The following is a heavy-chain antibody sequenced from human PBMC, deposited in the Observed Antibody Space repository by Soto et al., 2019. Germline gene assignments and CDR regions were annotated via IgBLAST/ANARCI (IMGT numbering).Heavy chain of an antibody. V-gene: IGHV4-59*01. Sequence: PSETLSLTCTVSGGSISSYYWSWIRQPPGKGLEWIGYIYYSGSTNYNPSLKSRVTISVDTSKNQFSPKLSSVTAADTAVYYCAREGVDFWSGPTGLSELDHWGQRTPVTVSS. D-gene: IGHD3-3*01. CDR3: AREGVDFWSGPTGLSELDH. J-gene: IGHJ5*02. CDR1: GGSISSYY. CDR2: IYYSGST.